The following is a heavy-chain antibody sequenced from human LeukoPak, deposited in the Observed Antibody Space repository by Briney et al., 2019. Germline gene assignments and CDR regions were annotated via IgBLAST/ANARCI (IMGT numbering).Heavy chain of an antibody. Sequence: GSLRLSCAASGFTFSTYSMSWVRRAPGKGLEWVSCITSSNYMYYADSVKGRFTISRDNAKNSLYLQMNSLRAEDTAVYYCAKDRARFGELFTFDYWGQGTLVTVSS. CDR2: ITSSNYM. CDR3: AKDRARFGELFTFDY. D-gene: IGHD3-10*01. CDR1: GFTFSTYS. V-gene: IGHV3-69-1*01. J-gene: IGHJ4*02.